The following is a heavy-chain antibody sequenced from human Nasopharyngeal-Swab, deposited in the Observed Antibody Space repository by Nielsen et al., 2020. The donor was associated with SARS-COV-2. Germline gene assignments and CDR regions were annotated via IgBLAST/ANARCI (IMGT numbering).Heavy chain of an antibody. CDR1: GFTFDDYA. Sequence: GASLKISCAASGFTFDDYAMHWVRQAPGKGLEWVSLISGDGGSTYYADSVKGRLTISRDKSRNTLYLQMNNLRVEDTAIYYCAREGPYSGTNVFDIWGQGTMVTASS. J-gene: IGHJ3*02. V-gene: IGHV3-43*02. CDR2: ISGDGGST. D-gene: IGHD5-12*01. CDR3: AREGPYSGTNVFDI.